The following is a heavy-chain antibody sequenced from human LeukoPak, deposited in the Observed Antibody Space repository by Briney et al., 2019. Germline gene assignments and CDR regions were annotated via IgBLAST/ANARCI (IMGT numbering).Heavy chain of an antibody. D-gene: IGHD6-13*01. CDR1: GYTFSSNW. J-gene: IGHJ4*02. CDR3: ARRARETGYSSSWYSYYFDY. CDR2: IYPGDSDT. Sequence: GESLKISCKGSGYTFSSNWIGWVRQMPGKGLEWMGIIYPGDSDTRYSPSFQGQVTISADKSISTAYLQWSSLKASDTAMYYCARRARETGYSSSWYSYYFDYWGQGTLVTVSS. V-gene: IGHV5-51*01.